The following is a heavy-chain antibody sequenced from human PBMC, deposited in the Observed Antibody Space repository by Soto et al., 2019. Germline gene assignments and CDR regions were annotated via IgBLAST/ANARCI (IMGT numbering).Heavy chain of an antibody. D-gene: IGHD5-18*01. CDR1: GYTFTSYG. CDR3: ARGAFKYSYGPFDI. Sequence: ASVKVSCKASGYTFTSYGISWVRQAPGQGLEWMGWISAYNGNTNYAQKLQGRVTMTTDTSTSTAYMGLRSLRSDDTAVYYCARGAFKYSYGPFDIWGQGTMVTVSS. J-gene: IGHJ3*02. V-gene: IGHV1-18*01. CDR2: ISAYNGNT.